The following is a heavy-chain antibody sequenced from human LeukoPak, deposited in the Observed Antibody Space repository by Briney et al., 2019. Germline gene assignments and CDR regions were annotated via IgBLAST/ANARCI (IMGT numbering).Heavy chain of an antibody. D-gene: IGHD4-23*01. CDR2: ISSSGSTI. J-gene: IGHJ4*02. CDR1: GFKFSDYY. Sequence: GGSLRLSCAASGFKFSDYYMNWIRQAPGKGLEWVSYISSSGSTIYYADSVKGRFTISRDNARNSLFLQMSSLRAEDTAVYYCARERPDGGNSGYWDQGTLVTVSS. V-gene: IGHV3-11*01. CDR3: ARERPDGGNSGY.